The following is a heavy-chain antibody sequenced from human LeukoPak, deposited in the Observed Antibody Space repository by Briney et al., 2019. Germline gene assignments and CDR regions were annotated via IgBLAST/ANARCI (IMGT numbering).Heavy chain of an antibody. J-gene: IGHJ6*03. CDR1: GGSISSDY. D-gene: IGHD6-6*01. Sequence: NTSETLSLTCTVSGGSISSDYWSWIRQPPGKGLEWIGYIYYSGSTNYNPSPKSRVTISVDTSKNQFSLKLSSVTAADTAVYYCAGMVAARPYYMDVWGKGTTVTVSS. CDR2: IYYSGST. V-gene: IGHV4-59*01. CDR3: AGMVAARPYYMDV.